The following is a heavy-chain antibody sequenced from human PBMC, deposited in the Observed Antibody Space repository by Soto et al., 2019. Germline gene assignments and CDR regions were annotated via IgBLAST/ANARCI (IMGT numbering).Heavy chain of an antibody. CDR2: ISWDGEK. CDR1: GFSLNTRGVG. V-gene: IGHV2-5*02. D-gene: IGHD3-9*01. Sequence: QITLKESGPTLVKPTQTLTLTCTFSGFSLNTRGVGVGWIRQPPGKALEWLALISWDGEKRYSPSLKSRLTITKDPSQNQVVLTMTNMDPVDTATYYSAHRRGDLLTGHYYFDYWGQGTLVTVSS. J-gene: IGHJ4*02. CDR3: AHRRGDLLTGHYYFDY.